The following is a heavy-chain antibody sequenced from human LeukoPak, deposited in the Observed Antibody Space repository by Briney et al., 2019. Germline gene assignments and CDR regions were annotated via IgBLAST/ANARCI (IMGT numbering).Heavy chain of an antibody. J-gene: IGHJ3*01. Sequence: GGSLRLSCAPSGFTFSSYEMNWVRQAPGGGLGWVSYISSTGYTIKYADSVKGRFTISRDNSKNSLFLHMNSLRGEDTAVDYCARDRADGGSGVDPFDVWGQGTMVTVSS. CDR2: ISSTGYTI. V-gene: IGHV3-48*03. D-gene: IGHD3-10*01. CDR3: ARDRADGGSGVDPFDV. CDR1: GFTFSSYE.